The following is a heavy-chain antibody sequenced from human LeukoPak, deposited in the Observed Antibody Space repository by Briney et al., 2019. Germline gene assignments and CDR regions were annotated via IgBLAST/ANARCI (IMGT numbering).Heavy chain of an antibody. Sequence: PSETLSLTCTVSGGSISSGGYYWSWIRQPPGKGLEWIGYIYYSGSTYYNPSLKSRVTISVDTSKNQFSLKLSSVTAADTAVYYCAKIEGPPPGGYCSSTSCYPPWFDPWGQGTLVTVSS. J-gene: IGHJ5*02. D-gene: IGHD2-2*01. CDR1: GGSISSGGYY. CDR2: IYYSGST. V-gene: IGHV4-30-2*03. CDR3: AKIEGPPPGGYCSSTSCYPPWFDP.